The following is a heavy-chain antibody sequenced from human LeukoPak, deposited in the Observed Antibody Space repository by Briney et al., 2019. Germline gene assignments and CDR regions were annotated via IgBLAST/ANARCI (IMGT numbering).Heavy chain of an antibody. CDR1: GFTVSSNY. J-gene: IGHJ4*02. V-gene: IGHV3-66*01. CDR2: IYSGGST. CDR3: ASGYSSGWFDY. D-gene: IGHD6-19*01. Sequence: PGGSLRLSCAASGFTVSSNYMSWVRQAPGKGLEWVSVIYSGGSTYYADSVRGRFTISRDNSKNTLYLQMNSLRAEDTAVYYCASGYSSGWFDYWGQGTLVTVSS.